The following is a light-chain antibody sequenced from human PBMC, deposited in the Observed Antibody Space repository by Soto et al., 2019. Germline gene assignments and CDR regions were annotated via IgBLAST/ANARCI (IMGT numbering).Light chain of an antibody. CDR3: GTWDISLSVV. V-gene: IGLV1-51*01. Sequence: QSVLTQPPAVSAAPGQKVTISCSGSSSNIGNNYVYWYQQPPGTSPKLLIYDNDKRPSGIPDRFSGSKAGTSATLGIAGLQTGDEDDYYCGTWDISLSVVFGGGTKLTVL. CDR2: DND. J-gene: IGLJ2*01. CDR1: SSNIGNNY.